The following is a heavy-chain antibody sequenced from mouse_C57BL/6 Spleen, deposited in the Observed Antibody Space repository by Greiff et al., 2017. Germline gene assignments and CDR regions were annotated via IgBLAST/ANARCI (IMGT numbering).Heavy chain of an antibody. Sequence: QVQLKQPGAELVMPGASVKLSCKASGYTFTSYWMHWVKQRPGQGLEWIGEIDPSDSYTNYNQKFKGKSTLTVDKSSSTAYMQLSSLTSEDSAVYYCARRDRGIYYGNYVYAMDYWGQGTSVTVSS. D-gene: IGHD2-1*01. CDR2: IDPSDSYT. V-gene: IGHV1-69*01. J-gene: IGHJ4*01. CDR3: ARRDRGIYYGNYVYAMDY. CDR1: GYTFTSYW.